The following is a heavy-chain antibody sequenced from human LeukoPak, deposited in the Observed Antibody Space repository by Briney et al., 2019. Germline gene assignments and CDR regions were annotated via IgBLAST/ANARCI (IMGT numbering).Heavy chain of an antibody. V-gene: IGHV3-73*01. CDR1: GFTFSGSA. Sequence: GGSLRLSCAASGFTFSGSAMHWVGQASGKGLEWVGRIRGKANSYATAYAASVKGRFTISRDDSKNTAYLQMNSLKTGDTAVYYCTKNYGDVDDAFDIWGQGTMVTVSS. D-gene: IGHD4-17*01. J-gene: IGHJ3*02. CDR3: TKNYGDVDDAFDI. CDR2: IRGKANSYAT.